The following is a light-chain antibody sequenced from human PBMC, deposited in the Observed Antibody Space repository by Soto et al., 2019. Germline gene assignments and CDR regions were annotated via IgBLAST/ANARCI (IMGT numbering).Light chain of an antibody. CDR3: QQYNNWPPRIT. CDR1: QSVSSN. CDR2: GAS. J-gene: IGKJ5*01. V-gene: IGKV3-15*01. Sequence: EIVMTQSPATLSVSPGERATLSCRASQSVSSNLAWYQQKPGQAPRLLIYGASPRATGIPARFSGSGSGTECTLTISSLQSEDFAVYYCQQYNNWPPRITFGQGTRLEIK.